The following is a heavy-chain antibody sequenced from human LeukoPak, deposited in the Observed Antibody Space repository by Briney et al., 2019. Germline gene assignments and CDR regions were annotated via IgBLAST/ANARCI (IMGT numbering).Heavy chain of an antibody. CDR1: GGSISSYY. D-gene: IGHD6-6*01. Sequence: SETLSLTCTVSGGSISSYYWSWIRQPPGKGLEWIGYIYYSGSTNYNPSLKSRVTISVDTSKNQFSLKLGSVTAADTAVYYCARTYSSSSSFDYWGQGTLVTVSS. V-gene: IGHV4-59*01. CDR2: IYYSGST. CDR3: ARTYSSSSSFDY. J-gene: IGHJ4*02.